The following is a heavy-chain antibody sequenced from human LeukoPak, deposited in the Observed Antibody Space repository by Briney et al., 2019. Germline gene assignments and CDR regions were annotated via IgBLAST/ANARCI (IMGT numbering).Heavy chain of an antibody. V-gene: IGHV4-59*01. Sequence: SETLSLTCTVSGGSISSYYWSWIRQPPGKGLEWIGYIYYSGSTNYNPSLKSRVTISVDTSKNQLSLKLSSVTAADTAVYYCAREGGDSNYIDYWGQGTLVTVSS. J-gene: IGHJ4*02. D-gene: IGHD3-10*01. CDR3: AREGGDSNYIDY. CDR2: IYYSGST. CDR1: GGSISSYY.